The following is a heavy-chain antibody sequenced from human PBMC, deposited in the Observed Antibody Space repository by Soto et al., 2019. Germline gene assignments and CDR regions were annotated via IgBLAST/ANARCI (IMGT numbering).Heavy chain of an antibody. CDR2: IYPGDSHA. D-gene: IGHD2-21*02. Sequence: PGESLKISCQGSPYTFTDYWIGWVRHMPWNGLEWMGIIYPGDSHARYSPSFQGQVTISADKSISTAYLQWGSLKASDTAMYFCAASAYCGDDCLLNPYSIPSRGTIDP. CDR3: AASAYCGDDCLLNPYSIPSRGTIDP. CDR1: PYTFTDYW. J-gene: IGHJ5*02. V-gene: IGHV5-51*01.